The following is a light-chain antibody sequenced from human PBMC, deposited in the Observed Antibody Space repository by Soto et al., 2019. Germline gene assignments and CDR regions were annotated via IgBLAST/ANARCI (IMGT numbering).Light chain of an antibody. CDR1: AVGIYNY. CDR3: SSYAGSNNPLFV. CDR2: EVN. J-gene: IGLJ1*01. V-gene: IGLV2-8*01. Sequence: QSVLTQPPSASGSPGQSVTISFSGTAVGIYNYVSWYQQHPVKAPKLLIYEVNKRPSGVPARFSGSKSGNTASLTVSGLQAEAEADYYCSSYAGSNNPLFVFGTGTKVTVL.